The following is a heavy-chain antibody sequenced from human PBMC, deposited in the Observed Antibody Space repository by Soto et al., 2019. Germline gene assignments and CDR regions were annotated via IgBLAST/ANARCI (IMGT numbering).Heavy chain of an antibody. V-gene: IGHV4-38-2*01. CDR2: IYHSGST. CDR3: GMIPVDTYMIYSFDP. D-gene: IGHD3-16*01. J-gene: IGHJ5*01. Sequence: SETLSLTCAVSGYSISSGYYWGWIRQPPGKGLEWIGSIYHSGSTNYSPSLRSRVTISLDTSNNQFSLKVTSVTAADTAVYYCGMIPVDTYMIYSFDPWGQGTLVTVSS. CDR1: GYSISSGYY.